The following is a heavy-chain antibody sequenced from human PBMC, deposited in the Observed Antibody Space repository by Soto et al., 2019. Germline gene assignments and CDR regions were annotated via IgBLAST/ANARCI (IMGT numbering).Heavy chain of an antibody. Sequence: EVQLVESGGGLVQPGGSLRLSCAASGFTVSSNYMSWVRQAPGKGLEWVSVIYSGGSTYYADSVKGRFTISRDNSKNTLYLQMNSLRAEDTAVYYCAVGPDIVVVPAATNFNWGQGTLVTVPS. V-gene: IGHV3-66*01. CDR1: GFTVSSNY. D-gene: IGHD2-2*01. CDR2: IYSGGST. J-gene: IGHJ4*02. CDR3: AVGPDIVVVPAATNFN.